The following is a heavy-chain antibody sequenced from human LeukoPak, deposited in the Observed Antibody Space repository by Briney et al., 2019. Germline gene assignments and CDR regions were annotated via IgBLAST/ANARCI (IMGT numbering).Heavy chain of an antibody. V-gene: IGHV1-2*02. CDR2: INPNSGGT. D-gene: IGHD2-2*01. CDR3: AREKPPCSSTSCYAGERWTAPPDY. CDR1: VYTFPCYY. Sequence: GASVNVSFEASVYTFPCYYMHWVRQAPGQGLEWMGWINPNSGGTNYAKKFQGRVTMTRDTSISTAYMELSRLRSDDTAVYYCAREKPPCSSTSCYAGERWTAPPDYWGQGTLVTVSS. J-gene: IGHJ4*02.